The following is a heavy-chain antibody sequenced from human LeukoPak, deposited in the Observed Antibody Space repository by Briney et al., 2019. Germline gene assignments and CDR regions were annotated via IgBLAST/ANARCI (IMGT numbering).Heavy chain of an antibody. Sequence: SGTLSLTCAVSGGSISSCNWWSWVRQPPGKGLEWIGRIYTSGSTNYNPSLKSRVTISVDTSKNQFSLKLSSVTAADTAVYYCARGGYCGGDCYFYYWGQGTLVTVSS. CDR2: IYTSGST. V-gene: IGHV4-4*02. CDR3: ARGGYCGGDCYFYY. CDR1: GGSISSCNW. J-gene: IGHJ4*02. D-gene: IGHD2-21*02.